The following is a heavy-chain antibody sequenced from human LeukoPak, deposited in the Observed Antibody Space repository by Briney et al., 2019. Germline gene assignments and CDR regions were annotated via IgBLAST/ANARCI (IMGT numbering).Heavy chain of an antibody. CDR3: ARDGGVAPHNWFDP. CDR2: IYYSGST. V-gene: IGHV4-39*07. D-gene: IGHD2-8*02. CDR1: GGSISSSSYY. J-gene: IGHJ5*02. Sequence: PSETLSLTCTVSGGSISSSSYYWGWIRQPPGKGLEWIGSIYYSGSTYYNPSLKSRVAISLDTSKNQFSLNLSSVTAADTAVYYCARDGGVAPHNWFDPWGQGTLVTVSS.